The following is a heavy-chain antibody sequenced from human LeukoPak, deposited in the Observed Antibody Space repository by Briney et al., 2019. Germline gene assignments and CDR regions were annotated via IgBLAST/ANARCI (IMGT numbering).Heavy chain of an antibody. Sequence: SETLSLTCTVSGGSISSSDYYWGWIRQPPGRGLEGIGNIYYSGSTYYNPSLKSRVTISVDPSKNQFSLKLSSVTAADTAVYYCARDSSSWPNWFDPWGQGTLVTVSS. CDR1: GGSISSSDYY. D-gene: IGHD6-13*01. V-gene: IGHV4-39*07. J-gene: IGHJ5*02. CDR2: IYYSGST. CDR3: ARDSSSWPNWFDP.